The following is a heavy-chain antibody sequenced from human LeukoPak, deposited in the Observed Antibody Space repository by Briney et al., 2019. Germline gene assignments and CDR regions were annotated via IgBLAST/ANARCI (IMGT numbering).Heavy chain of an antibody. CDR1: TDRHTNNRAA. CDR2: TNNKTKWNY. J-gene: IGHJ5*02. V-gene: IGHV6-1*01. CDR3: ARAPIAVAGGNWFDP. D-gene: IGHD6-19*01. Sequence: SQTLSLTSAHTTDRHTNNRAARHRHRQTPTTSPNTQRRTNNKTKWNYDYAVSVKSRITINPDTFRNQFSLQLNSVTPEDTAVYYCARAPIAVAGGNWFDPWGQGTLVTVSS.